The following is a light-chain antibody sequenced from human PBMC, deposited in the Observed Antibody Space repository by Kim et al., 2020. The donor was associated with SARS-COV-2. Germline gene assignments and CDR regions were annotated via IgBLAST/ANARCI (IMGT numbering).Light chain of an antibody. J-gene: IGKJ1*01. CDR1: QNIDSW. V-gene: IGKV1-5*03. CDR2: KTS. Sequence: DIQMTQSPSTLSASVGDTVTITCRASQNIDSWLAWYQQKPGKAPKVLIYKTSALGSGVPSRFSGSGSGTEFALTITSLQPDDFATYYCQQYSNLWAFGQGTKVEIK. CDR3: QQYSNLWA.